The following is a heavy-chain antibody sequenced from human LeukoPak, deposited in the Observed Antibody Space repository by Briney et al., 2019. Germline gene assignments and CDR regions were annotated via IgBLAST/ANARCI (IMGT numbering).Heavy chain of an antibody. D-gene: IGHD2-15*01. Sequence: GESLKISCKGSGCGFTSYWIGWVRQMPGKGLEGMGTIYPGDCDTRYSPSFQGQVTISADKSISTAYLQWRSLKASDTAMYYCARPRGRYCSGGSCYRFDYWGQGTLVTVSS. CDR1: GCGFTSYW. V-gene: IGHV5-51*01. J-gene: IGHJ4*02. CDR3: ARPRGRYCSGGSCYRFDY. CDR2: IYPGDCDT.